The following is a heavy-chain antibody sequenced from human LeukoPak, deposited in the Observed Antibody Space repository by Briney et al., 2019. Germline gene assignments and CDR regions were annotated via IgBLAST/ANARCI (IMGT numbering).Heavy chain of an antibody. D-gene: IGHD3-22*01. Sequence: PGGSLRLSCAASGFTFSSYAMHWVRQAPGKGLEGVAVISYDGSNKYYADSVKGRFTISRDNSKNTLYLQMNSLRAEDTDVYYCARAIYYYRSGMDVWGQGTTVTVSS. CDR1: GFTFSSYA. J-gene: IGHJ6*02. V-gene: IGHV3-30-3*01. CDR2: ISYDGSNK. CDR3: ARAIYYYRSGMDV.